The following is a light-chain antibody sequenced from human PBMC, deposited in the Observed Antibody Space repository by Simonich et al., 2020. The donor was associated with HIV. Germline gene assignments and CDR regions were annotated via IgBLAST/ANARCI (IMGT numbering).Light chain of an antibody. CDR2: EVS. CDR3: CSYAGNSTYV. J-gene: IGLJ1*01. Sequence: QSALTQPPYASGSPGQSVTISCTGTSSDVGGYNYVSWYQQHPGKAPKLLIYEVSKRPSGVPDHFSGSKSGNTASLTISGLQAEDEADYYCCSYAGNSTYVFGTGTKVTVL. V-gene: IGLV2-8*01. CDR1: SSDVGGYNY.